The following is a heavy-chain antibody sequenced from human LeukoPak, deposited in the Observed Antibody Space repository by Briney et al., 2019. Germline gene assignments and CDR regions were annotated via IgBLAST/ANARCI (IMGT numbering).Heavy chain of an antibody. CDR3: AREGCSSTSCYIPSMTDY. CDR2: ISSSSSTI. D-gene: IGHD2-2*02. Sequence: GGSLRLSCAASGFTFSSYSMNWVRQAPGKGLEWVPYISSSSSTIYYADSVKGRFTISRDNAKNSLYPQMNGLRAEDTAVYYCAREGCSSTSCYIPSMTDYWGQGTLVTVSS. CDR1: GFTFSSYS. V-gene: IGHV3-48*01. J-gene: IGHJ4*02.